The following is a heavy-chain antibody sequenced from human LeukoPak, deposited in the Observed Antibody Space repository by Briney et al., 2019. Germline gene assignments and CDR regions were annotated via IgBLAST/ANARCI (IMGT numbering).Heavy chain of an antibody. CDR2: IYPGDSDT. CDR3: ARGATYDNSGYSYNNWFDP. CDR1: GYSFTSYW. D-gene: IGHD3-22*01. V-gene: IGHV5-51*01. J-gene: IGHJ5*02. Sequence: PGESLKISCKGSGYSFTSYWIGWVRQMPGKGLEWMGIIYPGDSDTRYSPSFQGQVTISADKSISTAYLQWSSLKASDTAMYYCARGATYDNSGYSYNNWFDPWGQGTLVTVSS.